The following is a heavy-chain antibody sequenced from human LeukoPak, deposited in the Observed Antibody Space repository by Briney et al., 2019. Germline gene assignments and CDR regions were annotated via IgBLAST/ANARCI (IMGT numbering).Heavy chain of an antibody. CDR3: ARDEAGIAVANYGMDV. V-gene: IGHV1-69*13. Sequence: GASVKVSCKASGGTFSSYAISWVRRAPGQGLEWMGGIIPIFGTANYAQKFQGRVTITADESTSTAYMELSSLRSEDTAVYYCARDEAGIAVANYGMDVWGQGTTVTVSS. D-gene: IGHD6-19*01. J-gene: IGHJ6*02. CDR1: GGTFSSYA. CDR2: IIPIFGTA.